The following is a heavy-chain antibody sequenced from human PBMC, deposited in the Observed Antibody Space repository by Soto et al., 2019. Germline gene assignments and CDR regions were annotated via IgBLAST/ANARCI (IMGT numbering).Heavy chain of an antibody. CDR1: DDSINSDKYY. Sequence: SETLSLTCSVSDDSINSDKYYWGWIRQPPGEGLEWIGSIYYRGNAFYYPSLQTRVTISLDKSRSQFSLKLNSVTAADSAFYFCARLEGLATISYYFDFWGPGALVTVSS. CDR2: IYYRGNA. V-gene: IGHV4-39*01. CDR3: ARLEGLATISYYFDF. D-gene: IGHD3-9*01. J-gene: IGHJ4*02.